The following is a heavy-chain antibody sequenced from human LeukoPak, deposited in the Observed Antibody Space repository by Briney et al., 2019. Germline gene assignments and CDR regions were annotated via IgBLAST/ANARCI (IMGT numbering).Heavy chain of an antibody. V-gene: IGHV3-23*01. CDR1: GYTFSGFA. J-gene: IGHJ4*02. Sequence: PGGSLRLSCEVSGYTFSGFAVSWVRQAPGKGLEWVSTISHTSGTTYYADSVKGRFTISRDNSKNTLYLQMRSLRAEDTALYRCARVKGYFDSGNYYGLFDYWGQGTLVTVSS. D-gene: IGHD3-10*01. CDR3: ARVKGYFDSGNYYGLFDY. CDR2: ISHTSGTT.